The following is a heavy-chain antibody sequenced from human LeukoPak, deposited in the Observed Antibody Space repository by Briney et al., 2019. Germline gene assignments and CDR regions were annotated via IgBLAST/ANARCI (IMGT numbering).Heavy chain of an antibody. CDR3: ARDGAKLDY. CDR2: IDTNTGNP. CDR1: GYTFTGYY. J-gene: IGHJ4*02. V-gene: IGHV7-4-1*02. Sequence: ASVKVSCKASGYTFTGYYMHWVRQAPGQGLEWMGWIDTNTGNPTYAQGFTGRFVFSLDTSVSTTFLQISSLKAEDTAVFYCARDGAKLDYWGQGTLVTVSS.